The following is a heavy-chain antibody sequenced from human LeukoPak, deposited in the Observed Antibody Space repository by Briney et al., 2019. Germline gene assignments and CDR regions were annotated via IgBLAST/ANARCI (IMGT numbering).Heavy chain of an antibody. J-gene: IGHJ6*02. Sequence: ASVNVSCKSSGYTFTCYYMHWVRQAAGQGREWMGRINPNSGGKDYAKKFEGRVTMTRDTSIRTAYMELRRMRCDDTDVYYCARVVAGATVHTVNYYYGIAVWGQGTTVTVSS. V-gene: IGHV1-2*05. CDR1: GYTFTCYY. CDR2: INPNSGGK. D-gene: IGHD6-25*01. CDR3: ARVVAGATVHTVNYYYGIAV.